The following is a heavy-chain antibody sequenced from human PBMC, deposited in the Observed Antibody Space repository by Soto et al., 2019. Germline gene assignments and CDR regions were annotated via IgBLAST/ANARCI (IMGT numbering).Heavy chain of an antibody. CDR1: GFTFSSYG. D-gene: IGHD3-22*01. Sequence: PGGSLRLSCAASGFTFSSYGMHWVRQAPGKGLEWVAVISYDGSNKYYADSVKGRFTISRDNSKNTLYLQMNSLRAEDTAVYYCANPDYYDSSGFDYWGQGTLVTVS. J-gene: IGHJ4*02. CDR2: ISYDGSNK. V-gene: IGHV3-30*18. CDR3: ANPDYYDSSGFDY.